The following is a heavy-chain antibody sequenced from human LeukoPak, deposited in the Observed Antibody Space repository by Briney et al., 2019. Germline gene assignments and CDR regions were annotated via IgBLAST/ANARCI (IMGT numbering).Heavy chain of an antibody. V-gene: IGHV4-59*12. CDR1: GVSISGYY. CDR3: ARTGRHFYGSGSNVKPWPDGMDV. CDR2: ISDSGSA. Sequence: PSETLSLTCTVSGVSISGYYWTWIRQSPGKGREWIGYISDSGSASYSPSLQSRVTISTDTSKNQFSLILWFVTAADTAVYYCARTGRHFYGSGSNVKPWPDGMDVWGQGTTVTVSS. D-gene: IGHD3-10*01. J-gene: IGHJ6*02.